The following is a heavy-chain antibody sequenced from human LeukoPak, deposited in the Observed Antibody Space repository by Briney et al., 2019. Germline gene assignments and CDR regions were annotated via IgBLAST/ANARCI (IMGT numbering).Heavy chain of an antibody. CDR1: GFTFDDYA. D-gene: IGHD3-9*01. Sequence: GGSLRLSCAASGFTFDDYAMHWVRQAPGKGLEWVSGISRNSGSIGYADSVKGRFTISRDNAKNSLYLQMNSLRAEDTALYYCAKDMLGDDILTGYNAFDIWGQGTMVTVPS. V-gene: IGHV3-9*01. J-gene: IGHJ3*02. CDR2: ISRNSGSI. CDR3: AKDMLGDDILTGYNAFDI.